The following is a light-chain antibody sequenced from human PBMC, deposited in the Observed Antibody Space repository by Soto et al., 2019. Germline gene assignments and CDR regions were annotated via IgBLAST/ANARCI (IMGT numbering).Light chain of an antibody. Sequence: QSALTQPRSVSGSPGQSVTISCTGTSSDVGGYNYVSWYQQYAGKTPKLLIYDVSKRPSGVPDRFSGSKSGNTASLSISGLQAEYEADYYCCSYAGTYTEVFGGGTKLTVL. CDR3: CSYAGTYTEV. CDR2: DVS. V-gene: IGLV2-11*01. J-gene: IGLJ2*01. CDR1: SSDVGGYNY.